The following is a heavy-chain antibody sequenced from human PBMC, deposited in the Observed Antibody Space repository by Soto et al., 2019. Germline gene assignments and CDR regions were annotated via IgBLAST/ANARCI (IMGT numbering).Heavy chain of an antibody. J-gene: IGHJ4*02. CDR1: TFTFSNHW. V-gene: IGHV3-7*01. CDR3: ARIYCSTTSCYIDY. D-gene: IGHD2-2*02. Sequence: EVQLVESGGGLVQPGGSLRLSCAASTFTFSNHWMSWVRQAPGKGLEWVANINQRGSAKYYLDSVKGRFTISRDNAKNSLDLQMNSLRAEDTAVYYCARIYCSTTSCYIDYWGQGTLVTVSS. CDR2: INQRGSAK.